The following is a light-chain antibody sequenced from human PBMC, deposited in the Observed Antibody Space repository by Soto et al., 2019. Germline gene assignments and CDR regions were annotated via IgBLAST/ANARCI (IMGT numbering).Light chain of an antibody. CDR1: SSNIGGNT. J-gene: IGLJ2*01. V-gene: IGLV1-44*01. CDR2: SNN. CDR3: AAWDDSLNAVV. Sequence: QSVLTQPPSASGTPGQRVTISCSGSSSNIGGNTVNWYQQLPGTAPRVLIYSNNQRPSGVPDRFSGSKSGTSASLAISGLQSEYEADYYCAAWDDSLNAVVFGGGTKLTVL.